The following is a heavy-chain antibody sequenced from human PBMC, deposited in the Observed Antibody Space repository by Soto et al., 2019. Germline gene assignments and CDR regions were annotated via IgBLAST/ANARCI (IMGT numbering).Heavy chain of an antibody. D-gene: IGHD3-10*01. CDR2: ISYDGSNK. CDR3: ARDMDYYGSGSYLPDY. Sequence: GGSLRLSCAASGFTFSGYAMHWVRQAPGKGLEWVAVISYDGSNKYYADSVKGRFTISRDNSKNTLYLQMNSLRAEDTAVYYCARDMDYYGSGSYLPDYWGPGTLVTVSS. CDR1: GFTFSGYA. J-gene: IGHJ4*02. V-gene: IGHV3-30-3*01.